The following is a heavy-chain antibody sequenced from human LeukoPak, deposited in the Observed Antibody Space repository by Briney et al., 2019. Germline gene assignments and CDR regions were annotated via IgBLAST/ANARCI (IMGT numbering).Heavy chain of an antibody. V-gene: IGHV5-51*01. Sequence: GESLKISCKGSGYSFTSYWIGWVRQMPGKGLEWMGIIYPGDSDTRYSPSFQGQVTISADKSISTAYLQWSSLKASDTAIYYCARSYIASSYYMDVWGKGTTVTVSS. D-gene: IGHD1-26*01. J-gene: IGHJ6*03. CDR2: IYPGDSDT. CDR3: ARSYIASSYYMDV. CDR1: GYSFTSYW.